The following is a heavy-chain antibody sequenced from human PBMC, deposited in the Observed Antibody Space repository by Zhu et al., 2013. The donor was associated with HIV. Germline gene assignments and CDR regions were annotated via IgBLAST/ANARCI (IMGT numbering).Heavy chain of an antibody. J-gene: IGHJ6*02. D-gene: IGHD5-18*01. Sequence: QVQLVQSGAEVKKPGSSVKVSCKASGGTFSSYAISWVRQAPGQGLEWMGGIIPIFGTANYAQKFQGRVTITADKSTSTAYMELSSLRSEDTAVYYCARNGYSYALLPYYYYGMDVWGQGTTVTVSS. V-gene: IGHV1-69*06. CDR3: ARNGYSYALLPYYYYGMDV. CDR1: GGTFSSYA. CDR2: IIPIFGTA.